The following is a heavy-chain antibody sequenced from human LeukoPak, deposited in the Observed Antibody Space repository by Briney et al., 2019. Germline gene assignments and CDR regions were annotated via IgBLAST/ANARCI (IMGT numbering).Heavy chain of an antibody. V-gene: IGHV3-21*01. CDR3: VRVHCSGGGCYQRNDGLEI. D-gene: IGHD2-15*01. Sequence: PGGSLRLSCAASGFTFNTYSMNWVCQAPGKGLEWVSSISVDSNYLYYVDSLRRRFTVSRDNTKNSLFLQMNSLRAEDTAVYYCVRVHCSGGGCYQRNDGLEIWGQGTMVTVSS. CDR2: ISVDSNYL. J-gene: IGHJ3*02. CDR1: GFTFNTYS.